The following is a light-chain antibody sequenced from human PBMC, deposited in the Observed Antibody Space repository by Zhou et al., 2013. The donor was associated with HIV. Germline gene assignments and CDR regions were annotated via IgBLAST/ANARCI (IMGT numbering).Light chain of an antibody. CDR3: QQYSISSRS. CDR2: DAS. J-gene: IGKJ4*01. V-gene: IGKV3-20*01. CDR1: QNVYNNY. Sequence: EIVLTQSPGTLSLSPGERVTLSCTASQNVYNNYLAWYRQKPGQAPRLLIYDASNRAAGVPDRFSGSGSGTHFTLTISRLEPEDFAVYFCQQYSISSRSFGGGTKLEIK.